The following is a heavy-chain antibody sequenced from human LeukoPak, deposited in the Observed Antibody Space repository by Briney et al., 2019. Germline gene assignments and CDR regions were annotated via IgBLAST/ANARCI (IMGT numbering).Heavy chain of an antibody. J-gene: IGHJ6*02. CDR2: ITSSASHI. CDR3: ARDPAIRGA. CDR1: GFTFSNYN. D-gene: IGHD5-24*01. Sequence: GGSLRLSCTASGFTFSNYNMNWVRQAPGKGLEWVSSITSSASHIYYADSVKGRFTISRDNAKNSLYLQMNSLRAEDTAVYYCARDPAIRGAWGQGTTVTVSS. V-gene: IGHV3-21*01.